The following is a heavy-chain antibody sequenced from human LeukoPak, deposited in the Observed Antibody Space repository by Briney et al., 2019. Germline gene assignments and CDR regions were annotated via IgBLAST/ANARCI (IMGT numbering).Heavy chain of an antibody. CDR1: GGSFSGYY. CDR2: INHSGST. J-gene: IGHJ6*02. Sequence: PSETLSLTCAVYGGSFSGYYWSWIRQPPGKGLEWIGEINHSGSTNYNPSLKSRVTISVDTSKNQFSLKLSSVTAADTAVYHCARGMIVYYYYGMDVWGQGTTVTVSS. V-gene: IGHV4-34*01. D-gene: IGHD3-22*01. CDR3: ARGMIVYYYYGMDV.